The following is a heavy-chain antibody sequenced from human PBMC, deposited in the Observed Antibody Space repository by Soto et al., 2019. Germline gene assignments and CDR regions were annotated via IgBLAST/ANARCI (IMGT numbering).Heavy chain of an antibody. CDR1: GFTFSSYA. CDR3: ARANYYFRSGYGAKKGEDY. D-gene: IGHD3-3*01. J-gene: IGHJ4*02. V-gene: IGHV3-30*14. Sequence: QVQLVESGGGVVQPGRSLRLSCAASGFTFSSYAMHWVRQAPGKGLEWVAVISYDGSNKYYADSVKGRFTISRDNSKNTEYLQMTSLSAEDTAVYYGARANYYFRSGYGAKKGEDYCGQGTLVTVSS. CDR2: ISYDGSNK.